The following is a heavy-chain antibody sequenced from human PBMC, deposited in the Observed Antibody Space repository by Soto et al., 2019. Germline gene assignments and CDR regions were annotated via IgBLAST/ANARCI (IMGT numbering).Heavy chain of an antibody. D-gene: IGHD3-16*01. CDR3: AKLPQSYAYYFDF. CDR2: INSVGSNT. CDR1: GFTFGSYV. Sequence: PGGSLRLSCAASGFTFGSYVMSWVRQAPGKGLEWVSSINSVGSNTNYADSVKGRFTISRDNSKNTLYLQMNSLRVEDTAVYYCAKLPQSYAYYFDFWGQGTLVTVSS. V-gene: IGHV3-23*01. J-gene: IGHJ4*02.